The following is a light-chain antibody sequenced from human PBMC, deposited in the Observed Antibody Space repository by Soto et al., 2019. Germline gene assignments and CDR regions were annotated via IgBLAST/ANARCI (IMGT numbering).Light chain of an antibody. CDR1: QSVSSSY. V-gene: IGKV3-20*01. CDR2: GAT. CDR3: QQYGNSPNT. Sequence: EIVLTQSPGTLSLSPGERATLSCRASQSVSSSYLAWYQQKPGQAPRLLIHGATTRATGIPARFSGTGSGTDFTLTISRLEPEDFAVYYCQQYGNSPNTFGQGTRLEIK. J-gene: IGKJ5*01.